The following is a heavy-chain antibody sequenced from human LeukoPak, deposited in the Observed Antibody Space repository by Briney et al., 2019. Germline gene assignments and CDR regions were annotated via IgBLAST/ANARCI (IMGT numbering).Heavy chain of an antibody. J-gene: IGHJ5*01. V-gene: IGHV1-3*01. CDR1: GFTFTNYP. CDR2: IHAGNGDT. Sequence: ASVKVSCKTSGFTFTNYPMHWVRQAPGQSLERMGWIHAGNGDTKSSQKFQGRVTITRDTSTTTTYMELSSLRSEDTAVYYCGREITVSLGNNWLDSWGQGTLVTVSS. D-gene: IGHD2-8*01. CDR3: GREITVSLGNNWLDS.